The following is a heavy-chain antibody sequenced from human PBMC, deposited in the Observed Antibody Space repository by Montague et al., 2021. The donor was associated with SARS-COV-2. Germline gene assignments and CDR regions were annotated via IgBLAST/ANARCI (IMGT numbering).Heavy chain of an antibody. CDR2: TYYRSKWYN. Sequence: CAISGDSVSRNSAAWSRIRQSPSRGLEWLGRTYYRSKWYNDYAVSVKSRITINPDTSKNQISLQLNSVTPEDTAVYYCARTSASSDYWGQGTLVTVSS. CDR3: ARTSASSDY. J-gene: IGHJ4*02. D-gene: IGHD1-26*01. CDR1: GDSVSRNSAA. V-gene: IGHV6-1*01.